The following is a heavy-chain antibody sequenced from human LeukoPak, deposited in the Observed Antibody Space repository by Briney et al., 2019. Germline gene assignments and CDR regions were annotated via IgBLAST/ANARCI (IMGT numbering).Heavy chain of an antibody. J-gene: IGHJ4*02. D-gene: IGHD6-19*01. CDR3: AREGYSSGWYYFDY. CDR1: GFTFSSYA. V-gene: IGHV3-30-3*01. CDR2: ISYDGSNK. Sequence: GGSLRLSCAASGFTFSSYAMHWVRQAPGKGLEWVAVISYDGSNKYYADSVKGRFTISRDNSKNTLYLQMNSLRAEDTAVYYCAREGYSSGWYYFDYWGQGTLVTVSS.